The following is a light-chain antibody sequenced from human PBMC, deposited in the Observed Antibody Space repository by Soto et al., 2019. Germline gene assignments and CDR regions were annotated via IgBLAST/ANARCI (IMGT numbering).Light chain of an antibody. CDR2: GAS. V-gene: IGKV3-15*01. Sequence: EIVMTQSPATLSVSPGERATLSCRASQSFSSNLAWYQQKPGQAPRLLIYGASARATGFPARFSASGSGTEFTLTISSLQSEDFAVYYCQQYNNWPWTFGQGTKVDI. CDR1: QSFSSN. J-gene: IGKJ1*01. CDR3: QQYNNWPWT.